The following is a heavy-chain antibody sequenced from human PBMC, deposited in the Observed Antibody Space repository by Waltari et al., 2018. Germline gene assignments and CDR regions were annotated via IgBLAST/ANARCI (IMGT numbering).Heavy chain of an antibody. CDR3: ARDRITMVQGVRFGWFDP. Sequence: QVQLVQSGAEVKKPGASVKVSCKASGYTFTSYAMHWARQAPGQRLEWMGWINAGNGNTKYSQKFQGRVTITRDTSASTAYMELSSLRSEDTAVYYCARDRITMVQGVRFGWFDPWGQGTLVTVSS. CDR1: GYTFTSYA. CDR2: INAGNGNT. V-gene: IGHV1-3*01. J-gene: IGHJ5*02. D-gene: IGHD3-10*01.